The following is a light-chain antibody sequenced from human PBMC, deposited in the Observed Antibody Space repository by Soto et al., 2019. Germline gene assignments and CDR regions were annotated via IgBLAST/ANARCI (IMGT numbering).Light chain of an antibody. V-gene: IGLV2-8*01. CDR1: SSDVGGYKY. Sequence: QSALTQPPSASGSPGQSVTISCTGTSSDVGGYKYVSWYQQHPGKAPKLMIYEVTKRPSGVPDRFSGSKSGNTASLAISGLQSEDEADYYCAAWDDSLNGVVFGGGTQLTVL. J-gene: IGLJ2*01. CDR3: AAWDDSLNGVV. CDR2: EVT.